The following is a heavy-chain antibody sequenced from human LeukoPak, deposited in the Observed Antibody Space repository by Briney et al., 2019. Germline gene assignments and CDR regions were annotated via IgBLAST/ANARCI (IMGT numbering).Heavy chain of an antibody. CDR2: ISGGGGST. Sequence: GASLRPSWAASGITLSYDAMRVGRQAPREGVGMGSTISGGGGSTYYADSVKGRFTISRDNSKNTLYLQMNSLRAEDTAVYYCANIAGYSYGFGYYFDYWGQGTLVTVSS. CDR3: ANIAGYSYGFGYYFDY. CDR1: GITLSYDA. J-gene: IGHJ4*02. D-gene: IGHD5-18*01. V-gene: IGHV3-23*01.